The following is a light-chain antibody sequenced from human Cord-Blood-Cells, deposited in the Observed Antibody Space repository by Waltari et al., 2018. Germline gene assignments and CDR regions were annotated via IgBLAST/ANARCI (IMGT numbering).Light chain of an antibody. CDR1: SGHSSYA. CDR3: QTWGTGIHVV. J-gene: IGLJ2*01. V-gene: IGLV4-69*01. Sequence: SVKLTCTLSSGHSSYAIAWHQQQPEKGPRYLMKLNSDGSHSKGDGIPDRFSGSSSGAERYLTISSLQSEDEADYYCQTWGTGIHVVFGGGTKLTVL. CDR2: LNSDGSH.